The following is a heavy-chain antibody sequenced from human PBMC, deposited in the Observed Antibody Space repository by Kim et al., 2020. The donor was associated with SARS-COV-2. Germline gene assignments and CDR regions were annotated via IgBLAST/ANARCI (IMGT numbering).Heavy chain of an antibody. CDR2: IFYSGST. J-gene: IGHJ5*02. Sequence: SETLSLTCTVSGGSISSYYWSWIRQPPGKALEWIGHIFYSGSTNYNPSLKSRVTISVDTSKNQLSLKLSSVTAADTAVYYCARGSTTPLNWFDPWGQGTLVTVSS. D-gene: IGHD4-17*01. CDR3: ARGSTTPLNWFDP. CDR1: GGSISSYY. V-gene: IGHV4-59*13.